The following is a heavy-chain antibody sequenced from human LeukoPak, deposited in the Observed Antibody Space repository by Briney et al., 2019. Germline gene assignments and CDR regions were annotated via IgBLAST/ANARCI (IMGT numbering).Heavy chain of an antibody. D-gene: IGHD5-18*01. CDR2: IDPNSGGT. CDR1: GYTFKNYY. Sequence: ASVKVSCKASGYTFKNYYLHWVRQAPGQGLEWRGHIDPNSGGTKYAHKFQGRVTMTRDTSTSSAYMELSSLIFDATALYDCGRDVGYSSGSLWQKYLDSWGHGTLVTVSS. V-gene: IGHV1-2*06. CDR3: GRDVGYSSGSLWQKYLDS. J-gene: IGHJ4*01.